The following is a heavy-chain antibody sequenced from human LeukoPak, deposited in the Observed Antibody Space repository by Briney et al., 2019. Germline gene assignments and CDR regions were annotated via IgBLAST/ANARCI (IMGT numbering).Heavy chain of an antibody. Sequence: GGSLRLSCAASGFTFSSYAMSWVRQAPGKGLEWVSAISGSGGSTYYADSVKGRFTISRDNSKNTLYLQMSSLRAEDTAVYYCARHIVVVVAATDYWGQGTLVTVSS. J-gene: IGHJ4*02. V-gene: IGHV3-23*01. D-gene: IGHD2-15*01. CDR3: ARHIVVVVAATDY. CDR2: ISGSGGST. CDR1: GFTFSSYA.